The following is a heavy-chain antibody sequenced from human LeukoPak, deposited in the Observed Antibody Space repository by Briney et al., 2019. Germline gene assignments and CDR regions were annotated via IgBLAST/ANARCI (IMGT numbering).Heavy chain of an antibody. CDR2: IYYSGST. J-gene: IGHJ5*02. Sequence: PSETLSLTCTVSGGSISSSSYYWGWIRQPPGKGLEWIGSIYYSGSTYYNPSLKSRVTISVDTSKNQFSLKLSSVTAADTAVYYCARAGIAARLVWFDPWGQGTLVTVSS. V-gene: IGHV4-39*07. CDR1: GGSISSSSYY. CDR3: ARAGIAARLVWFDP. D-gene: IGHD6-6*01.